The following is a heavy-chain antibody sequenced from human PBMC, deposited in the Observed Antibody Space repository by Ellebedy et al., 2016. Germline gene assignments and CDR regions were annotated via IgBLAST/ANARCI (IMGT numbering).Heavy chain of an antibody. V-gene: IGHV5-51*01. CDR1: GYSFPRYW. J-gene: IGHJ5*02. CDR3: ARGPDGYSRSWYTWVET. Sequence: GESLKISXKGSGYSFPRYWIGWVRQMPGKGLEWMGIIYPGDSDTRYSPSFQGQVTISADKSISTAYLQWSSLKASDTDMYYCARGPDGYSRSWYTWVETWGQGKLVTV. CDR2: IYPGDSDT. D-gene: IGHD6-13*01.